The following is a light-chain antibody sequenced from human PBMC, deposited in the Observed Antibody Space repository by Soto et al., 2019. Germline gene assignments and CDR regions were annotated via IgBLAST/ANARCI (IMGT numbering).Light chain of an antibody. CDR3: QQYGGSPT. CDR1: QSVSSNN. V-gene: IGKV3-20*01. J-gene: IGKJ1*01. Sequence: EIVLTQSPGTLSLSPGERGTLSCKASQSVSSNNLAWYQQKPGQAPRLLIYGASHRATGIPDRFSGSGSGTDFTLSISRLEPEDFAVYYCQQYGGSPTFGLGTKVDIK. CDR2: GAS.